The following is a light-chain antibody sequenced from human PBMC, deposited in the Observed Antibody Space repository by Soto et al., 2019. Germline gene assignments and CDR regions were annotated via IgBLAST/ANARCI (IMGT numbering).Light chain of an antibody. J-gene: IGKJ1*01. CDR3: QQYGSSPRT. CDR1: QSVSSNY. CDR2: GAS. V-gene: IGKV3-20*01. Sequence: ENVLTQSPGTLSLSPGERATLSCRASQSVSSNYLAWYQHKPGQAPRLLIYGASSRATGIPDRVSGSGSGTDFTLTISRLEPEDFAVYYCQQYGSSPRTFGQGTKVEIK.